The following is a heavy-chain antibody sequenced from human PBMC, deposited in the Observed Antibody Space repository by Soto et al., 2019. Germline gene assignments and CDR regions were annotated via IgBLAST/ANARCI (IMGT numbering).Heavy chain of an antibody. CDR2: IYYSGST. V-gene: IGHV4-31*03. CDR3: AREDYSSSSSLYYGMDV. J-gene: IGHJ6*02. D-gene: IGHD6-6*01. Sequence: SETLSLTCTVSGGSISSGGYYWSWIRHHPGKGLEWIGYIYYSGSTYYNPSLKSRVTISVDTSKNQFSLKLSSVTAADTAVYYCAREDYSSSSSLYYGMDVWGQGTTVTVSS. CDR1: GGSISSGGYY.